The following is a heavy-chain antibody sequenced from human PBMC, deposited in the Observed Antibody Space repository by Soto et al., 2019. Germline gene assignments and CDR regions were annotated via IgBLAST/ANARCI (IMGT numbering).Heavy chain of an antibody. J-gene: IGHJ4*02. CDR2: ISKDGSNK. D-gene: IGHD3-9*01. Sequence: GGSLRLSCAASGFTFSNYAMHWVRQAPGKGLEWVAVISKDGSNKYYGDFVKGRFTISRDSSKNTLYLQMNSLRDEDTAVYYWAKETGPHGGFGYWGQRTRVSASS. CDR3: AKETGPHGGFGY. V-gene: IGHV3-30*18. CDR1: GFTFSNYA.